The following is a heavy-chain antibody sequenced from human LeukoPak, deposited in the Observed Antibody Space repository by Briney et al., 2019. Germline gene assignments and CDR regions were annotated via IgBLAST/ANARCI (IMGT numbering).Heavy chain of an antibody. CDR3: ARDQLGITMMIDY. CDR2: INPNIGGT. CDR1: GYTFTGYY. Sequence: GASVKVSCKASGYTFTGYYMHWVRQAPGQGLEWMGWINPNIGGTNYAQKFQGRVTMTRDTSISTAYMELSGLRSDDTAAYYCARDQLGITMMIDYWGQGTLVTVSS. D-gene: IGHD3-22*01. V-gene: IGHV1-2*02. J-gene: IGHJ4*02.